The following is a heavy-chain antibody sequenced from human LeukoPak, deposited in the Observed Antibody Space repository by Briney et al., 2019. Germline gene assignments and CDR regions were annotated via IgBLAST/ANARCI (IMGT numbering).Heavy chain of an antibody. CDR1: GYKFTDDY. V-gene: IGHV1-2*02. CDR3: APTAEAYTSWWKV. Sequence: VASVKVSCMASGYKFTDDYMHWVRQAPGQGLEFMGWINPDSGFTNYAQKFKGRVTMTRDTSISTAYLEVRSLTSDDTAVYYCAPTAEAYTSWWKVWGQGTLVTVSS. J-gene: IGHJ4*02. CDR2: INPDSGFT. D-gene: IGHD3-16*01.